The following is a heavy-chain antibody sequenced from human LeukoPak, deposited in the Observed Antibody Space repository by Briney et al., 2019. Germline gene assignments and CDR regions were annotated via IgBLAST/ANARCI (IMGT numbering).Heavy chain of an antibody. CDR1: VGSISSGCYY. J-gene: IGHJ4*02. CDR2: IYYSGST. Sequence: SETLSLTCTVSVGSISSGCYYWSWIRQHPGKGLEWIGYIYYSGSTYSNPSLKSRVTISVDTSKNQFSLKLSSVTAADTAVYYCARDRRRHGESYFDYWGQGTLVTVSS. D-gene: IGHD5-24*01. V-gene: IGHV4-31*03. CDR3: ARDRRRHGESYFDY.